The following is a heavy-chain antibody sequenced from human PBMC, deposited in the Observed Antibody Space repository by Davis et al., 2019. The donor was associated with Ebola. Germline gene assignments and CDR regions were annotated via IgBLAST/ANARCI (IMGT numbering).Heavy chain of an antibody. Sequence: SVKVSCKASGVSFGTHAVAWVRQAPGQGLEWMGGIIPIFRTPNYAQRFQDRLTITADESTRTAYMELSRLRFEDTAVYFCARVRTGYYFDSSDSPSWFDPWGQGTLVTVSS. V-gene: IGHV1-69*13. CDR2: IIPIFRTP. CDR3: ARVRTGYYFDSSDSPSWFDP. J-gene: IGHJ5*02. D-gene: IGHD3-22*01. CDR1: GVSFGTHA.